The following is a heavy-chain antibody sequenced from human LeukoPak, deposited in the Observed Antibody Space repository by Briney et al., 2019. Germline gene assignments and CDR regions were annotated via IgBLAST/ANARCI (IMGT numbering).Heavy chain of an antibody. J-gene: IGHJ6*03. D-gene: IGHD3-16*01. CDR3: ARGGPSVAFDYMDV. CDR2: MNPNSGNT. Sequence: ASVKVSCKASGYTFTSYDINWVRQATGQGLEWMGWMNPNSGNTGYAQKFQGRVTITADESTSTAYMELSSLRSEDTAVYYCARGGPSVAFDYMDVWGKGTTVTISS. V-gene: IGHV1-8*03. CDR1: GYTFTSYD.